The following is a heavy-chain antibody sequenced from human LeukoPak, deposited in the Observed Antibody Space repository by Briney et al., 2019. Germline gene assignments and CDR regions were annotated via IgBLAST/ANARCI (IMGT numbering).Heavy chain of an antibody. CDR3: ARGVHSYGKIIVL. V-gene: IGHV3-48*03. CDR1: GVTSRSDK. J-gene: IGHJ4*02. D-gene: IGHD5-18*01. Sequence: GGSLRLSCAASGVTSRSDKTKSVCQAPGKGLEWVSYISSSGSTIYYADSVKGRFTISRDNAKNSLYLQMNSLRAEDTAVYYCARGVHSYGKIIVLWRQGTLVTVSS. CDR2: ISSSGSTI.